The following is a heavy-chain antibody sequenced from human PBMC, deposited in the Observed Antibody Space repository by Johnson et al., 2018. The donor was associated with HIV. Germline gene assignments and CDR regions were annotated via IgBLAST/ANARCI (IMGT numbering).Heavy chain of an antibody. Sequence: QVQLVESGGGVVQPGRSLRLSCAASRFTFSSYAMHWVRQAPGQGLEWVAVISYDGSKKYYADSVKGRFTIFRDNSKNTLYLQMNSLRAEDTAVYYCAIDSGYEDHDVFDIWGQGTMVTVSS. J-gene: IGHJ3*02. CDR3: AIDSGYEDHDVFDI. CDR1: RFTFSSYA. CDR2: ISYDGSKK. V-gene: IGHV3-30*04. D-gene: IGHD5-12*01.